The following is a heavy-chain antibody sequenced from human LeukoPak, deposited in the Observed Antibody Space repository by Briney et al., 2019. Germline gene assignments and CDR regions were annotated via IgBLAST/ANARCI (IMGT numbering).Heavy chain of an antibody. CDR3: ARGVQYNWTSAIWFDP. D-gene: IGHD1-20*01. CDR1: XXTFSDXX. V-gene: IGHV3-11*04. Sequence: ASXXTFSDXXXXXRXXXXXXXREXVXYXSSSGSTIYYAAGVKGRFTISRDNAKNSLYLQMNSLRAEDTAVYNCARGVQYNWTSAIWFDPWGQGTLVTVSS. J-gene: IGHJ5*02. CDR2: XSSSGSTI.